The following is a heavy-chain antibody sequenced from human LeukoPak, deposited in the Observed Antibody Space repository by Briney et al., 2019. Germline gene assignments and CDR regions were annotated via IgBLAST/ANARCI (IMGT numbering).Heavy chain of an antibody. CDR2: ISYDGSNK. CDR1: GFTFSSYA. V-gene: IGHV3-30-3*01. Sequence: GGSLRLSCAASGFTFSSYAMHWVRQAPGKGLEWVAVISYDGSNKYYADSVKGRFTISRDNSKNTLYLQMNSLRAEDTAVYYCARDVEVEYYDYVWDPNILAGWFDPWGQGTLVTVSS. D-gene: IGHD3-16*01. J-gene: IGHJ5*02. CDR3: ARDVEVEYYDYVWDPNILAGWFDP.